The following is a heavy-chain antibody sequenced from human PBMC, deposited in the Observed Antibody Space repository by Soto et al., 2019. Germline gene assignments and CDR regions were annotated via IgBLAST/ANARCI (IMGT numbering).Heavy chain of an antibody. CDR2: IYYSGST. CDR1: GGSISSYY. D-gene: IGHD4-17*01. J-gene: IGHJ2*01. V-gene: IGHV4-59*08. CDR3: ARHDYGDYEELKWYFDL. Sequence: TLSLTCTVSGGSISSYYWSWIRQPPGKGLEWIGYIYYSGSTNYNPSLKSRVTISVDTSKNQFSLKLSSVTAADTAVYYCARHDYGDYEELKWYFDLWGRGTLVTVSS.